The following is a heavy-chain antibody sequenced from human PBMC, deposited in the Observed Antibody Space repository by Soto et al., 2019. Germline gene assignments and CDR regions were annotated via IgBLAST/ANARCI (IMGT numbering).Heavy chain of an antibody. V-gene: IGHV2-5*02. D-gene: IGHD2-15*01. CDR1: GLSLSTSGVG. Sequence: QITLKESGPTLVKPTQTLTLTCTFSGLSLSTSGVGVGWIRQPPGKALEWLALIYWDDDKRYSPSLKSRLTITKDTSKNQVVLTMTNMDPVDTATYYCAHLGYCSGGSCYPVFDYWGQGTLVTVSS. CDR2: IYWDDDK. CDR3: AHLGYCSGGSCYPVFDY. J-gene: IGHJ4*02.